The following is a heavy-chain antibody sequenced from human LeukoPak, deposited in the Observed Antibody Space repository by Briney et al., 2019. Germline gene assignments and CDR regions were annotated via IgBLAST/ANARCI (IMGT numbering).Heavy chain of an antibody. CDR2: IFISGST. J-gene: IGHJ4*02. Sequence: PSETLSLTCQVSGGSISSGRHYWSWIRQPAGKGLEWMGHIFISGSTNYNPSLKSRVTISLDTSKNQFSLKLSSVTAADTAVYYCASFPRDGYNYRRDYWGQGTLVTVSS. CDR3: ASFPRDGYNYRRDY. CDR1: GGSISSGRHY. V-gene: IGHV4-61*09. D-gene: IGHD5-24*01.